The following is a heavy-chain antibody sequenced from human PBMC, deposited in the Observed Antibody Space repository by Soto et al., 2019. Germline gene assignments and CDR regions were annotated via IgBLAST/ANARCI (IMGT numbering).Heavy chain of an antibody. Sequence: SVKVSCKASGGTFSSYAISWERQAPGQGLEWMGGIIPIFGTANYAQKFQGRVTITADKSTSTAYMELSSLRSEDTAVYYCARERGYSYGTGGAFDIWGQGTMVTVSS. V-gene: IGHV1-69*06. CDR3: ARERGYSYGTGGAFDI. J-gene: IGHJ3*02. D-gene: IGHD5-18*01. CDR1: GGTFSSYA. CDR2: IIPIFGTA.